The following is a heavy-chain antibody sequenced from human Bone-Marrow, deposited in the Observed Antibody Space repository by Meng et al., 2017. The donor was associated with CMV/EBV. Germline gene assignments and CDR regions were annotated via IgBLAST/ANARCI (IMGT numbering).Heavy chain of an antibody. CDR2: ISWNSGSI. J-gene: IGHJ5*02. CDR3: ARAAEKYQLNWFDP. V-gene: IGHV3-9*01. Sequence: GGSLRLSCAASGFTFDDYAMHWVRQAPGKGLEWVSGISWNSGSIGYADSVKGRFTISRDNAKNSLYLQMNSLRAEDTAVYYCARAAEKYQLNWFDPWGQGTLVTVSS. CDR1: GFTFDDYA. D-gene: IGHD2-2*01.